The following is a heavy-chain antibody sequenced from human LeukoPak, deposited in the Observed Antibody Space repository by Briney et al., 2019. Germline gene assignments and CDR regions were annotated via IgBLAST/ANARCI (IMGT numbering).Heavy chain of an antibody. J-gene: IGHJ4*02. D-gene: IGHD3-22*01. V-gene: IGHV1-46*01. CDR2: INPSGGST. CDR3: ARALYYYDSSGYHYYFDY. Sequence: ASVKVSCKASGYAFTSYYMHWVRQAPGQGLEWMGIINPSGGSTSYAQKFQGRVTMTRDTSTSTVYMELSSLRSEDTAVYYCARALYYYDSSGYHYYFDYWGQGTLVTVSS. CDR1: GYAFTSYY.